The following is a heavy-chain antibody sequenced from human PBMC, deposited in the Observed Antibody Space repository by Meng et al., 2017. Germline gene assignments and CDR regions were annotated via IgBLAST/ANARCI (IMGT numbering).Heavy chain of an antibody. J-gene: IGHJ4*02. CDR2: ISSNGGST. CDR1: GFTFSSYA. D-gene: IGHD3-22*01. V-gene: IGHV3-64*01. CDR3: ARTTYYYDSSCPWVFDY. Sequence: GESLKISCAASGFTFSSYAMHWVRQAPGKGLEYVSAISSNGGSTYYANSVKGRFTISRDNSKNTLYLQMGSLRAEDMAVYYCARTTYYYDSSCPWVFDYWGQGTLVTVSS.